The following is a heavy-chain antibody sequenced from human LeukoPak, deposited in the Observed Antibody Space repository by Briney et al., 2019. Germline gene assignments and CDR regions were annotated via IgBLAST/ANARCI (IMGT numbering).Heavy chain of an antibody. CDR3: ASREQWLGYFDY. J-gene: IGHJ4*02. CDR2: IRYDSSDK. V-gene: IGHV3-30*02. Sequence: GGSLRLSCTASGFTFNRYGMHWIRQPPGKGLEWVAYIRYDSSDKKYGGSVEGRLTISRDNSKNTLYLQMSSLRVEDTAMYYCASREQWLGYFDYWGQGTLVTVSS. D-gene: IGHD6-19*01. CDR1: GFTFNRYG.